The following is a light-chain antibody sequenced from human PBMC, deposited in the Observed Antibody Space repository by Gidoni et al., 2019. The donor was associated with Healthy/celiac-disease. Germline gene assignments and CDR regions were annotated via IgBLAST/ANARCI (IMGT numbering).Light chain of an antibody. V-gene: IGKV1-27*01. CDR1: QGISNY. J-gene: IGKJ3*01. Sequence: IQITQSPSSLSASVGDRVTITGRASQGISNYLDCYQQKPGKVPKLLSYAASTLQSGVPSRFSGSGSGTDFTLTISSLQPEDVATYYCQRYNSAPLTFGQGTKVDIK. CDR2: AAS. CDR3: QRYNSAPLT.